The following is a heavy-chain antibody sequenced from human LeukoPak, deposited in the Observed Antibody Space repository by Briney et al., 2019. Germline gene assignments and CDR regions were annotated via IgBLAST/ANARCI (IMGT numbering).Heavy chain of an antibody. V-gene: IGHV3-43D*04. CDR3: AKGDSSDWYQREWGLIGFDS. Sequence: GGSLRLSCAASGFTFDDYAMHWVRQVPGKGLEWVSFISWDGGHKYYADSVKGRFTISRDNSKNSLYLQMDNLRTEDTALYYCAKGDSSDWYQREWGLIGFDSWGQGTLVTVSS. D-gene: IGHD6-19*01. J-gene: IGHJ4*02. CDR2: ISWDGGHK. CDR1: GFTFDDYA.